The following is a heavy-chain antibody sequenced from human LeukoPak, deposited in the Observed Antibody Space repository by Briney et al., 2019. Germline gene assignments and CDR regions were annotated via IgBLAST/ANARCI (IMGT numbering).Heavy chain of an antibody. V-gene: IGHV3-21*01. CDR2: ISSSSSYI. J-gene: IGHJ6*02. CDR3: ATLGYCSSTSCYSPDGMDV. D-gene: IGHD2-2*02. CDR1: GFTFSSYS. Sequence: GGSLRLSCAASGFTFSSYSMNWVRQAPGKGLEWVSSISSSSSYIYYADSVRGRFTISRDNAKNSLYLQMSSLRAEDTAVYYCATLGYCSSTSCYSPDGMDVWGQGTTVTVSS.